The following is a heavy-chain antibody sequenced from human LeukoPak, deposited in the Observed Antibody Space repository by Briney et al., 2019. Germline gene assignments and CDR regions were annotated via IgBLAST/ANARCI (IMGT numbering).Heavy chain of an antibody. CDR2: IYYSGST. D-gene: IGHD6-13*01. Sequence: SETLSLTCIVTGGSINSGGYYWNWIRQHPGKGLEWIGSIYYSGSTFYNPSLTSRLSILVDTSKKQFSLKLSSVTAADTAVYYCARAIEAAGHFDYWGQGTLATVSS. CDR3: ARAIEAAGHFDY. V-gene: IGHV4-31*03. J-gene: IGHJ4*02. CDR1: GGSINSGGYY.